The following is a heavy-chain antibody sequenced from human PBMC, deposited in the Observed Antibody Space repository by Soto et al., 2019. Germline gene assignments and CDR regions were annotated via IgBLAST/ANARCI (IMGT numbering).Heavy chain of an antibody. V-gene: IGHV4-30-2*01. CDR2: IYHDGNP. CDR1: GGSIDDYS. Sequence: QLQLQESGSGLVKPSQTLSLTCAVSGGSIDDYSWSWIRQPPGKGLEWIGYIYHDGNPHYNASLRSRVTLSVDRSKNQFSLNLRSVTAADTAVYYCARAVGYGRLDYWGQGSLVTVSS. J-gene: IGHJ4*02. CDR3: ARAVGYGRLDY. D-gene: IGHD1-1*01.